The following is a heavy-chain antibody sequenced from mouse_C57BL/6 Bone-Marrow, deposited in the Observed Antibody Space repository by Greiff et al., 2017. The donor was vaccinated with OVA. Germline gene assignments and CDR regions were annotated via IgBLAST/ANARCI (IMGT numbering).Heavy chain of an antibody. D-gene: IGHD2-5*01. CDR3: ARRDYSNPLYAMDY. V-gene: IGHV1-81*01. Sequence: LQESGAELARPGASVKLSCKASGYTFTSYGISWVKQRTGQGLEWIGEIYPRSGNTYYNEQFKGKATLTADKSSSTAYMELRSLTSEDSAVYFCARRDYSNPLYAMDYWGQGTSVTVSS. J-gene: IGHJ4*01. CDR1: GYTFTSYG. CDR2: IYPRSGNT.